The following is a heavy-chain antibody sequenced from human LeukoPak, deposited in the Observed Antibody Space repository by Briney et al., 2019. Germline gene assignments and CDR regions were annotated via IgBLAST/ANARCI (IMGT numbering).Heavy chain of an antibody. Sequence: ASVKVSCKASGYTFTGYYMHWVRQAPGQGLEWMGWINPNSGGTNYAQKFQGRVTMTRDTSISTAYMELSRLRSDDTAVYYCARGPRGYSSGWYGNYYYMDVWGKGTTVTVSS. J-gene: IGHJ6*03. CDR1: GYTFTGYY. CDR3: ARGPRGYSSGWYGNYYYMDV. D-gene: IGHD6-19*01. V-gene: IGHV1-2*02. CDR2: INPNSGGT.